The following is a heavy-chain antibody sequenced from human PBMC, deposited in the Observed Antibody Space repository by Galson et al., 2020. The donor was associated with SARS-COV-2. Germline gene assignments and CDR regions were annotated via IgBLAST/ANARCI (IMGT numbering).Heavy chain of an antibody. CDR1: ALTFSNHW. D-gene: IGHD3-9*01. J-gene: IGHJ4*02. CDR3: ARITRDWAFDH. V-gene: IGHV3-7*01. Sequence: GESLKISCATSALTFSNHWMSWVRQAPGKGLEWVANIKQDGSEKYYVDSVKGRFTISRDNAESSLYLQMDSLRAEDTAIYYCARITRDWAFDHWGQGTLVTVSS. CDR2: IKQDGSEK.